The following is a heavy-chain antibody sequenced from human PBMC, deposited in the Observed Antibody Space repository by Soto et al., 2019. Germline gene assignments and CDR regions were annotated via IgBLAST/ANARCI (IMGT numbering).Heavy chain of an antibody. CDR1: GFTFSSYA. D-gene: IGHD6-13*01. Sequence: SPRLSRAASGFTFSSYAMNWVRQAPGKGLEWVSVISGSDGSTYYADSVKGRFTISRDNSKNTLNLQMNSLRAEDTAVYYCARRSSSWYFDYWGQGTLVTVSS. V-gene: IGHV3-23*01. J-gene: IGHJ4*02. CDR3: ARRSSSWYFDY. CDR2: ISGSDGST.